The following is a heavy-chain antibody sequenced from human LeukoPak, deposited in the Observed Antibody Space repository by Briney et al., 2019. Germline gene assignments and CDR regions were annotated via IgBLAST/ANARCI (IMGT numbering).Heavy chain of an antibody. CDR3: ARFTGYCSGTSCYPNAFDI. Sequence: NPSETLSLTCTVSGGSITSSTYYWGWIRQPPGKGLEWIGNIYSSSGTTYYNPSLSSRVTISPDRSKNQLTLKLSSVTAADTAVFYCARFTGYCSGTSCYPNAFDIWGQGTMVTVSS. V-gene: IGHV4-39*06. D-gene: IGHD2-2*01. J-gene: IGHJ3*02. CDR2: IYSSSGTT. CDR1: GGSITSSTYY.